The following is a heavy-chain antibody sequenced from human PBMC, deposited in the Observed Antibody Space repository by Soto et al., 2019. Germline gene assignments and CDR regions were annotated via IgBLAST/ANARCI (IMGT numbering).Heavy chain of an antibody. CDR2: ISGSGGST. CDR1: GFTFSSYA. V-gene: IGHV3-23*01. J-gene: IGHJ4*02. D-gene: IGHD1-26*01. Sequence: GGSLRLSCAASGFTFSSYAMSWVRQAPGKGLEWVSAISGSGGSTYYADSVKGRFTISRDNSKNTLYLQMNSLRAEDTAVYYCAKDSVGATTLGPFDYWGQGTLVTVSS. CDR3: AKDSVGATTLGPFDY.